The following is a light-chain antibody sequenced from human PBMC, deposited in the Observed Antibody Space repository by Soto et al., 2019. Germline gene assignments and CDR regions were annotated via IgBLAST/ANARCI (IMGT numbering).Light chain of an antibody. J-gene: IGKJ5*01. CDR2: DAS. Sequence: ETMMTQSPDTLSATLGERATLSCRASQSLRSSLAWYQQKPGQAPRLLIYDASTRATGIQARFSGSGSGTDFTLTVNSLEPEDFAVYYCEQRSDWPITFGQGTRLDIK. CDR3: EQRSDWPIT. CDR1: QSLRSS. V-gene: IGKV3-15*01.